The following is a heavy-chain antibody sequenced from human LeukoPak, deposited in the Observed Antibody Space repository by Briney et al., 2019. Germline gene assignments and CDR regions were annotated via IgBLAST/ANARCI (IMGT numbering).Heavy chain of an antibody. Sequence: GGSLRVSCAASGFTFSSYAMSWVRQARGKGLEWVSAISGSGGSTYYADSVKGRFTISRDNSKNTLYLQMNSLRAEDTAVYYCAKVRVIWFGPDAWFDPWGQGTLVTVSS. D-gene: IGHD3-10*01. CDR1: GFTFSSYA. CDR3: AKVRVIWFGPDAWFDP. V-gene: IGHV3-23*01. J-gene: IGHJ5*02. CDR2: ISGSGGST.